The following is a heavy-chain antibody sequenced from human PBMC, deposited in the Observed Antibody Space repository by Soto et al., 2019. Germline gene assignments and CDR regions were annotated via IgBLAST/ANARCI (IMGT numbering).Heavy chain of an antibody. V-gene: IGHV3-15*07. D-gene: IGHD1-7*01. Sequence: GGSLRLSCAASGFTFSSYSMNWVRQAPGKGLEWVGRIKSKTDGGTTDYAAPVKGRFTISRDDSKNTLYLQMNSLKTEDTAVYYCTTVGWNYAYYYYGMDVWGQGTTVTVSS. J-gene: IGHJ6*02. CDR3: TTVGWNYAYYYYGMDV. CDR2: IKSKTDGGTT. CDR1: GFTFSSYS.